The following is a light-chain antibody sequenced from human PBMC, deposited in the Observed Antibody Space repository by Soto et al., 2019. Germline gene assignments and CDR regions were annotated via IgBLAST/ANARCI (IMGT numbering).Light chain of an antibody. J-gene: IGKJ1*01. CDR2: GAS. CDR1: QSVSSNY. V-gene: IGKV3-20*01. CDR3: QQYGSSPPEKT. Sequence: EIVLTQSPGTLSLSAGERATLSCRASQSVSSNYLAWYQQKPGQAPSLLIYGASRRATGIPDRFSGSGSGTDFTLTISRLEPEAFAVYYCQQYGSSPPEKTFGQGTKVEIK.